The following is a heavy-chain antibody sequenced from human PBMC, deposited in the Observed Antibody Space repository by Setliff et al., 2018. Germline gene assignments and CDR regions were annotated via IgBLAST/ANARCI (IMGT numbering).Heavy chain of an antibody. J-gene: IGHJ3*01. CDR2: ININNFNT. CDR3: ARDPLYRENLSRVFDF. V-gene: IGHV1-18*01. Sequence: WASVKVSCKASGYTFTNFGITWVRQAPGQGLEWMGWININNFNTKYAQNLQGRVTLTTDTSTTTAYMELRSLRSDDTAVYYCARDPLYRENLSRVFDFWGQGTMVTVSS. CDR1: GYTFTNFG. D-gene: IGHD3-16*02.